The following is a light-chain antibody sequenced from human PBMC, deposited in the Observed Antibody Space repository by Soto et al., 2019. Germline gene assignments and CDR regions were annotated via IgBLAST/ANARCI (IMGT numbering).Light chain of an antibody. Sequence: QSVLTQPPSASGIPGQRVTISCSGSSSNIGSNYVYWYQQLPGTAPKLLIYRNNQRPSGVPDRFSGSKSGTSASLAISGLRSEDEADYYCAAWDDSLSVVFGGGTKVTVL. CDR1: SSNIGSNY. CDR3: AAWDDSLSVV. CDR2: RNN. J-gene: IGLJ2*01. V-gene: IGLV1-47*01.